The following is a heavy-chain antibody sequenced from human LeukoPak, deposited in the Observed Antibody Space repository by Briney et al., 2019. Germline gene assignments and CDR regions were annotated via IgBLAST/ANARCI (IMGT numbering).Heavy chain of an antibody. CDR3: AKMYHMHTSYCYGMDV. CDR1: GIMFSDYS. Sequence: PGGSLRLSCAASGIMFSDYSMSWVRQAPGKGLEWVSIISGSGTHTYYAASVTGRFTLSRDNSKNTLFLRMNSLRVEDTAVYFCAKMYHMHTSYCYGMDVWGHGTAVTVSS. V-gene: IGHV3-23*01. J-gene: IGHJ6*02. CDR2: ISGSGTHT. D-gene: IGHD2-2*01.